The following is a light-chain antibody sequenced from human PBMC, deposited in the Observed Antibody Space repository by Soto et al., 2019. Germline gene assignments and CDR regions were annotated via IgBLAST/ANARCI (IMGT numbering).Light chain of an antibody. CDR1: SSDVGGYNY. J-gene: IGLJ2*01. V-gene: IGLV2-14*01. CDR2: DVS. Sequence: QSALTQPASVSGSPGQSITISCTGTSSDVGGYNYVSWYQQHPGKAPKLMIYDVSNRPSGVSNRLSGSKSGNTDSLTISGLQAEDEADYYCSSYTSSSTLVVFGGGTKLTVL. CDR3: SSYTSSSTLVV.